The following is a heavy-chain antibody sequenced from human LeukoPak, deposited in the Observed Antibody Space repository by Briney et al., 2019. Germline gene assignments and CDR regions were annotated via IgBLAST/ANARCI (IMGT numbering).Heavy chain of an antibody. CDR1: GGSISSYY. Sequence: SETLSLTCTVSGGSISSYYWSWIRQPPGKGLDWIGYIYYSGSTNYNPSLKSRVTISLDTSKNQFSLKLSSVTAADTAVYYCASTTMVRGVPDYWGQGTLVTVSS. D-gene: IGHD3-10*01. CDR2: IYYSGST. J-gene: IGHJ4*02. CDR3: ASTTMVRGVPDY. V-gene: IGHV4-59*01.